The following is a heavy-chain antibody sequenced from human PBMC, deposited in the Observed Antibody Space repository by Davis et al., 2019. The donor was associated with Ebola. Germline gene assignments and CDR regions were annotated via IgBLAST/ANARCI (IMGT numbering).Heavy chain of an antibody. CDR2: ISSSSSYI. J-gene: IGHJ4*02. V-gene: IGHV3-21*01. Sequence: GESLKISCAASGFTFSSYSMNWVRQAPGKGLEWVSSISSSSSYIYYADSVKGRFTISRDNAKNSLYLQMNSLRAEDTAVYYCARDTYYYGSGSYYVLFDYWGQGTLVTVSS. CDR1: GFTFSSYS. D-gene: IGHD3-10*01. CDR3: ARDTYYYGSGSYYVLFDY.